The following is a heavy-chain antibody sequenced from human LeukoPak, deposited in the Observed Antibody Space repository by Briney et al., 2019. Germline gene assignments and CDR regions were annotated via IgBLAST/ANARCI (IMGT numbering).Heavy chain of an antibody. CDR3: AREWSGFDF. Sequence: SETLSLTCSVSGDSLGIYKWSWIRQPPGKGLEWITHISSSGSAIYNPSLMSRVSMAVDTSKNQFSLRLISVTAADTAVYYCAREWSGFDFWGQGIMVTVSS. V-gene: IGHV4-59*01. J-gene: IGHJ3*01. D-gene: IGHD2-15*01. CDR1: GDSLGIYK. CDR2: ISSSGSA.